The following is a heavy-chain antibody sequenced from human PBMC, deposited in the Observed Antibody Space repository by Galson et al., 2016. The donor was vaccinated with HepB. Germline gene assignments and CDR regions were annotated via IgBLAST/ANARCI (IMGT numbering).Heavy chain of an antibody. Sequence: SVKVSCKASGGTFSTYAITWVRQAPGQAPEWMGVIIPIFGTEKYAQRFQGRATITADESTSTACMELSSLMSAYTAVYYCARDLSGTYYVYFDFWGQGTLVTGPS. CDR1: GGTFSTYA. V-gene: IGHV1-69*13. J-gene: IGHJ4*02. CDR2: IIPIFGTE. D-gene: IGHD1-26*01. CDR3: ARDLSGTYYVYFDF.